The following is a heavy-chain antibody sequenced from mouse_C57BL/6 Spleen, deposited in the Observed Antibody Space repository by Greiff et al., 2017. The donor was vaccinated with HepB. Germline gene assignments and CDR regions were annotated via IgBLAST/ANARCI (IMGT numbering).Heavy chain of an antibody. Sequence: VQLKQSGPELVKPGASVKISCKASGYTFTDYYMNWVKQSHGKSLEWIGDINPNNGGTSYNQKFKGKATLTVDKSSSTAYMELRSLTSEDSAVYYCARGATEGYFDVWGTGTTVTVSS. J-gene: IGHJ1*03. D-gene: IGHD1-1*01. V-gene: IGHV1-26*01. CDR3: ARGATEGYFDV. CDR2: INPNNGGT. CDR1: GYTFTDYY.